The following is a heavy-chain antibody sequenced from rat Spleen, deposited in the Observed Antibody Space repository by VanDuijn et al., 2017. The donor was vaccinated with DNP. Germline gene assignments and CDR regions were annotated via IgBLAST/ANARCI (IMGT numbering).Heavy chain of an antibody. V-gene: IGHV5S10*01. CDR3: ATDRWARESAMDA. CDR2: IIYDGSRT. J-gene: IGHJ4*01. CDR1: GFTFSDYA. D-gene: IGHD1-11*01. Sequence: EVQLVESGGGLVQPGNSLKLSCAASGFTFSDYAMAWVRQAPKKGLEWVATIIYDGSRTYYRNSVKGRFTISRDNAKSTLYLQMNSLRSEDMATYYCATDRWARESAMDAWGQGTSVTVSS.